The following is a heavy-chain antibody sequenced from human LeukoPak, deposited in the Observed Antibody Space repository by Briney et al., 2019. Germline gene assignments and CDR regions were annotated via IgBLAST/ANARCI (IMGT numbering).Heavy chain of an antibody. J-gene: IGHJ5*02. CDR2: IYSGGNT. CDR1: GFNVNND. V-gene: IGHV3-66*01. Sequence: GSLRLSCAAAGFNVNNDLTWVRQAPGKGLEWVSFIYSGGNTDYADSVKGRFIISRDISKNTLNLQMNNLRVDDTAVYYCAGGPYCSGGSCYSYNWFDPWGQGTLVTVSS. D-gene: IGHD2-15*01. CDR3: AGGPYCSGGSCYSYNWFDP.